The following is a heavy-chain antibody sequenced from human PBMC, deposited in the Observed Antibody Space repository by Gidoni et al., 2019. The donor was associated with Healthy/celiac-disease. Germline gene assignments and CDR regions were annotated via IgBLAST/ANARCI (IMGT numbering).Heavy chain of an antibody. Sequence: QVQLVESGGGVVQPGRSLRLSCAASGFPFSSYAMHWVRQAPGKGLEWVAVISYDGSNKYYADSVKGRFTISRDNSKNTLYLQMNSLRAEDTAVYYCARDRGWYGMDAFDIWGQGTMVTVSS. V-gene: IGHV3-30*04. D-gene: IGHD6-19*01. J-gene: IGHJ3*02. CDR1: GFPFSSYA. CDR2: ISYDGSNK. CDR3: ARDRGWYGMDAFDI.